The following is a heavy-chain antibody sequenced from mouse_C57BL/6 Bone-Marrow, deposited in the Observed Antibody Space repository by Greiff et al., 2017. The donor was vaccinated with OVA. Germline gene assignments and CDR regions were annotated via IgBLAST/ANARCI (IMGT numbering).Heavy chain of an antibody. J-gene: IGHJ1*03. Sequence: QVQLKQPGTELVKPGASVKLSCKASGYTFTSYWMNWVKQRPGQGLEWIGNINPCNGGTNYNEKFKSKATLTVEKSSSTAYMQLSSLTSEDSAVYYGARNGECYCYFDVWGTGTTVTVSS. CDR3: ARNGECYCYFDV. V-gene: IGHV1-53*01. CDR2: INPCNGGT. CDR1: GYTFTSYW.